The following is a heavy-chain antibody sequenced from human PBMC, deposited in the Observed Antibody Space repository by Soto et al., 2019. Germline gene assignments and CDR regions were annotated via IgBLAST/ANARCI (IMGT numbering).Heavy chain of an antibody. V-gene: IGHV1-46*01. CDR2: VRPSGGNT. CDR3: ARDGSAWDFDY. J-gene: IGHJ4*02. CDR1: GYTFTTYF. Sequence: QVQLVQSGAEMKKPGASVKVSCKASGYTFTTYFIHWVRQAPGQGLEWMGIVRPSGGNTAYAQRFQVRLTMTRDTSTITVYMELSSLRSDDTAVYYCARDGSAWDFDYWGQGTLVTVSS. D-gene: IGHD6-19*01.